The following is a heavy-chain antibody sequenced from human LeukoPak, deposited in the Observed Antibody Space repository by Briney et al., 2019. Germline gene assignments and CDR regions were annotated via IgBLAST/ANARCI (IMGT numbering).Heavy chain of an antibody. CDR1: GGSISSSNW. CDR2: IYHSGST. V-gene: IGHV4-4*02. CDR3: ARDRHGYSYGSFDY. D-gene: IGHD5-18*01. Sequence: PSETLSLTCAVSGGSISSSNWWSWVRQPPGKGLEWIGEIYHSGSTNYNPSLKSRVTISVDKSKNQFSLKLSSVTAADTAVYYCARDRHGYSYGSFDYWGQGTLVTVSS. J-gene: IGHJ4*02.